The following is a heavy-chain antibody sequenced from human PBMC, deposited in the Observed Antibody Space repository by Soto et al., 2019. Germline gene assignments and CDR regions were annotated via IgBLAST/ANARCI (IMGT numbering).Heavy chain of an antibody. D-gene: IGHD6-13*01. CDR1: GFTFLSYS. CDR3: ARASYSSRWYTYYFDY. J-gene: IGHJ4*02. CDR2: ISSSSSTI. V-gene: IGHV3-48*02. Sequence: LRLSCVDSGFTFLSYSMNWVRQSPGRGLERVAYISSSSSTIYYADSVKGRFTISRDNAKNSLYLQMNSLRDEDTAVYYCARASYSSRWYTYYFDYWGQGTLVTVSS.